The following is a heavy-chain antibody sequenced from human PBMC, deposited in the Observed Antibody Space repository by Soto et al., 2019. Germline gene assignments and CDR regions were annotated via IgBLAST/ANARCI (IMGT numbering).Heavy chain of an antibody. D-gene: IGHD3-22*01. V-gene: IGHV1-69*01. CDR3: ASGHYYDSTGYYPAEYLQH. CDR2: IIPFFDTA. J-gene: IGHJ1*01. Sequence: QVQLVQSGAEVKKPGSSVKVSCKASGGTFGSYAISWVRQAPGQGLEWMAGIIPFFDTANYAPKFQGRVTISADESTSTAYMELNSLRFEDTAVYYCASGHYYDSTGYYPAEYLQHWGQGTLVTVSS. CDR1: GGTFGSYA.